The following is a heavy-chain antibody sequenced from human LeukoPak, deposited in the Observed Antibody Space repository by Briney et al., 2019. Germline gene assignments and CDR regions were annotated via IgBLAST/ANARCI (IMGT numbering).Heavy chain of an antibody. D-gene: IGHD3-10*01. J-gene: IGHJ4*02. Sequence: ASVKVSCKASGDTFSSYYMHWVRQAPGQGLEWMGIITPSGDSTNYAQKFQGRVTMTRDTSTSTDYMELSSLRSEDTAVYYCAREGFHGRELFPTFDYWGQGTLVTVSS. CDR1: GDTFSSYY. CDR3: AREGFHGRELFPTFDY. V-gene: IGHV1-46*01. CDR2: ITPSGDST.